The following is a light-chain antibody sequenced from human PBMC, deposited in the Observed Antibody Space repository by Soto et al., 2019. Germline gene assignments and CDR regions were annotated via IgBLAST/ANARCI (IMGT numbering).Light chain of an antibody. Sequence: QSALTQPRSVSGSPGQSVTISCTGTSSDVGGYNFVSWYQHHPGKAPKLMIYNVIQRPSGVPDRFSASKSGNTASLTISGLQAEDEADYYCCSYAGSYTYVFGTGPKLTVL. CDR3: CSYAGSYTYV. V-gene: IGLV2-11*01. J-gene: IGLJ1*01. CDR1: SSDVGGYNF. CDR2: NVI.